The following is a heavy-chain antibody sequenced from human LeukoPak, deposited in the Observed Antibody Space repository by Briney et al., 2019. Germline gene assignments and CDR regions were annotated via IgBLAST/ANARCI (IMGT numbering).Heavy chain of an antibody. V-gene: IGHV4-34*01. D-gene: IGHD3-10*01. J-gene: IGHJ3*02. CDR1: GGSFSGYY. Sequence: SETLSLTCAVYGGSFSGYYWSWIRQPPGKGLEWIGEINHSGSTNYNPSLKSRLTISLDTSRNQFSLKLNSVTAADTAVYYCAKSNGYGLVDIWGQGTMVTVSS. CDR3: AKSNGYGLVDI. CDR2: INHSGST.